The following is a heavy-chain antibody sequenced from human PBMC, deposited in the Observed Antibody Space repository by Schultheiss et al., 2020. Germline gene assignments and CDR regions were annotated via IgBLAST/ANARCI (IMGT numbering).Heavy chain of an antibody. V-gene: IGHV3-23*01. CDR3: AKDSGGIRMLNWFDP. J-gene: IGHJ5*02. CDR1: GFTFSSYA. Sequence: GGSLRLSCAASGFTFSSYAMHWVRQAPGKGLEWVSAISGGGGSTYYADSVKGRFTISRDNSRNTLYLQMNSLRVEDTAVYYCAKDSGGIRMLNWFDPWGQGTLVTVSS. CDR2: ISGGGGST. D-gene: IGHD2-8*01.